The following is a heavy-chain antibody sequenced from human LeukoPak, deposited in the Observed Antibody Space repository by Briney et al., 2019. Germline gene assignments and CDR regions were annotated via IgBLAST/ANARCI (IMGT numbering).Heavy chain of an antibody. CDR1: GFTFGTYG. D-gene: IGHD7-27*01. CDR3: ARELVSLGTGYFDL. Sequence: PGGSLRLSCEASGFTFGTYGMTWVRQAPGKGLEWVSGITGSSTWTYYADSVRGRFTISRYNSKNTLHLQMNNLTADDTAIYYCARELVSLGTGYFDLWGRGTLVTVSS. V-gene: IGHV3-23*01. CDR2: ITGSSTWT. J-gene: IGHJ2*01.